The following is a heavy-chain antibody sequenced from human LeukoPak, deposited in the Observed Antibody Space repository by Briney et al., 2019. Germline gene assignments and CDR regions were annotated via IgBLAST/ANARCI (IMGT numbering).Heavy chain of an antibody. CDR3: ARGPGYYFDY. V-gene: IGHV1-46*01. CDR2: IDPSGGST. Sequence: ASVKVSCKASGYTFISYSMHWVRQAPGQGLEWMGIIDPSGGSTSYAQKFQGRATMTRDTSISTAYMELSRLRSDDTAVYYCARGPGYYFDYWGQGTLVTVSS. J-gene: IGHJ4*02. CDR1: GYTFISYS.